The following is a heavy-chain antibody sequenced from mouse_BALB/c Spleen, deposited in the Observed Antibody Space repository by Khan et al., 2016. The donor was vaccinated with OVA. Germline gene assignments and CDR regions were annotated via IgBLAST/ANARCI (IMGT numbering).Heavy chain of an antibody. CDR1: GFSLSRYN. CDR2: IWGGGGT. CDR3: ARAYYRYDGYYAMDY. V-gene: IGHV2-6-4*01. Sequence: VQGVESGPGLVAPSQSLSITCTVSGFSLSRYNIHWVRQPPGKGLEWLGMIWGGGGTDYNSTLKFRLNISKDNSKSQVFLKMNSLQTDDTAMYYCARAYYRYDGYYAMDYWGQGTSVTVSS. D-gene: IGHD2-14*01. J-gene: IGHJ4*01.